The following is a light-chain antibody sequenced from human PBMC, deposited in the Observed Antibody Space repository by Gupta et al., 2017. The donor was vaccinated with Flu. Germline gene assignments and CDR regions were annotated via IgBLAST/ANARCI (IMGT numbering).Light chain of an antibody. CDR3: EARDSGRV. J-gene: IGLJ3*02. Sequence: VSPGQTALISGSGDNLGNKCTSWYQQKPGQSLVYVIYRDNMRPSGIPEGFSGSNSGTIATLTIRGTEAIDESDYYCEARDSGRVFGGGTKLTVL. CDR1: NLGNKC. V-gene: IGLV3-1*01. CDR2: RDN.